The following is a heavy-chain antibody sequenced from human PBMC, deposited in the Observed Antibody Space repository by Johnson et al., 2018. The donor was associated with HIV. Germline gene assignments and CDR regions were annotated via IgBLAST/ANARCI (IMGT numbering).Heavy chain of an antibody. CDR2: IGTACDT. J-gene: IGHJ3*01. CDR1: GFTFSSYD. Sequence: EVQLVESGGGLVQPGGSLRLSCAASGFTFSSYDMHWVRQATGKGLEWVSAIGTACDTYYPGSVKGRFTISRDNSKNTLYLQMNSLRIEDTAVYYCAGGSRYTYDNDDVYLLQAFDVWGQGTGVTVSS. CDR3: AGGSRYTYDNDDVYLLQAFDV. D-gene: IGHD3-16*01. V-gene: IGHV3-13*01.